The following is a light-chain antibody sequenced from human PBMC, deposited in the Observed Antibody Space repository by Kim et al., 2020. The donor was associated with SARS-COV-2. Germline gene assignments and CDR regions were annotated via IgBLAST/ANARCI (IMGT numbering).Light chain of an antibody. J-gene: IGKJ2*01. CDR3: QRFGNSPPYI. Sequence: EIVLTQSPGTLSLSPGERATLSCRASQSVNSNHLAWYQQKPGQAPRLLIYAASSRVTGIPDRFSGSGSGTDFTLTISRLEPEDFAVYYCQRFGNSPPYIFGQGTQPEIK. CDR2: AAS. V-gene: IGKV3-20*01. CDR1: QSVNSNH.